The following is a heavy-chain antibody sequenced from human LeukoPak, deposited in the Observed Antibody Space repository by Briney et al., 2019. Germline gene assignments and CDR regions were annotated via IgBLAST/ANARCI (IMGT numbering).Heavy chain of an antibody. CDR2: IIPILGIA. V-gene: IGHV1-69*04. Sequence: GASVKVSCKASGGTFSSYAISWVRQAPGQGLEWMGRIIPILGIANYAQKFQGRVTITADKSTSTAYMELSSLRSEDTAVYYCARELPGGSGIYWGQGTLVTVSS. CDR1: GGTFSSYA. J-gene: IGHJ4*02. D-gene: IGHD3-10*01. CDR3: ARELPGGSGIY.